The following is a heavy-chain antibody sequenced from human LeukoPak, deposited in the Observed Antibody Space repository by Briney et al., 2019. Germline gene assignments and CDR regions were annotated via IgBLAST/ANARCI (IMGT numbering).Heavy chain of an antibody. V-gene: IGHV3-48*01. CDR1: GFTFSSYS. CDR3: ARGESRGWSPWFDP. CDR2: ISGGSSTI. D-gene: IGHD6-19*01. J-gene: IGHJ5*02. Sequence: GGSLRLSCAASGFTFSSYSMNWVRQAPGKGLEWVSYISGGSSTIYYADSVKGRFTISRDNAKNSLYLQMNSLRAEDTAVYYCARGESRGWSPWFDPWGQGTLVTVSS.